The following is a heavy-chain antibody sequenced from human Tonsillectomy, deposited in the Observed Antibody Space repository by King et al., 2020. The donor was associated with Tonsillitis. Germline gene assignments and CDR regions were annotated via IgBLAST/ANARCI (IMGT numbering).Heavy chain of an antibody. Sequence: VQLVESGAEVKKPGASVKVSCKASGYTFTTYGISWVRQAPGQGLEWMGWISAYNGNTNYAQKLQGRVTMTTDTSTSTAYMELRSLSSDDTAVYYCARVAPRRFGELLEGHWGQGTLVTVSS. V-gene: IGHV1-18*04. CDR2: ISAYNGNT. CDR1: GYTFTTYG. D-gene: IGHD3-10*01. J-gene: IGHJ4*02. CDR3: ARVAPRRFGELLEGH.